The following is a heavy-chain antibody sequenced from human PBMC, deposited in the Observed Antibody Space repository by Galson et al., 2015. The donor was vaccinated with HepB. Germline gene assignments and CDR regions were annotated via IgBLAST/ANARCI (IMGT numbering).Heavy chain of an antibody. J-gene: IGHJ4*02. Sequence: SLRLSCAAAGFTFSGSAIHWVRQTSRKGLEWVGRIRSKASNYATAYTASLKGRFTISRDDSKNTAYLHMRSLRTEDTAVYYCTRPADLSGYSSSWGQGTLVTVSS. CDR3: TRPADLSGYSSS. D-gene: IGHD6-13*01. V-gene: IGHV3-73*01. CDR1: GFTFSGSA. CDR2: IRSKASNYAT.